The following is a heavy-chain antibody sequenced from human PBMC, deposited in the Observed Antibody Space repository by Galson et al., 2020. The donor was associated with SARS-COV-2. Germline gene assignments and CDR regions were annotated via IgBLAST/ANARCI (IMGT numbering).Heavy chain of an antibody. Sequence: EDGETIYAQKFQGRVTMTEDTSTDTAYMELSSLRSEDTAVYYCATISPYCSSTSCRNFDYWGQGTLVTVSS. D-gene: IGHD2-2*01. J-gene: IGHJ4*02. CDR2: EDGET. V-gene: IGHV1-24*01. CDR3: ATISPYCSSTSCRNFDY.